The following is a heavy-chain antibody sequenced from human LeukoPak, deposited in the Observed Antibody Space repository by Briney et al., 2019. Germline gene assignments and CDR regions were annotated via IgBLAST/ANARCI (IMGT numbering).Heavy chain of an antibody. J-gene: IGHJ6*03. V-gene: IGHV3-7*01. CDR1: GFTFSSYW. CDR3: ARDRMDDSSRYYYYYYYMDV. D-gene: IGHD3-22*01. Sequence: QSGGSLRLSCAASGFTFSSYWMSWVRQAPGKGLEWVANIKQDGSEKYYVDSVKGRFTISRDNAKNSLYLQMNSLRAEDTAVYYCARDRMDDSSRYYYYYYYMDVWGKGTTVTISS. CDR2: IKQDGSEK.